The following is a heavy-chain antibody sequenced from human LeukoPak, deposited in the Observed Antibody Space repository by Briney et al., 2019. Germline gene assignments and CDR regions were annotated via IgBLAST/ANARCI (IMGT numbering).Heavy chain of an antibody. CDR1: GFTFSNAW. Sequence: GGSLRLSCAASGFTFSNAWMSWVRQAPGKGLEWVGRIKSKTDGGTTDYAAPVKGRFTISRDDSKNMLYLQMNSLKTEDTAVYYCTVRTIGYSYGYGFDYWGQGTLVTVSS. V-gene: IGHV3-15*01. CDR3: TVRTIGYSYGYGFDY. J-gene: IGHJ4*02. CDR2: IKSKTDGGTT. D-gene: IGHD5-18*01.